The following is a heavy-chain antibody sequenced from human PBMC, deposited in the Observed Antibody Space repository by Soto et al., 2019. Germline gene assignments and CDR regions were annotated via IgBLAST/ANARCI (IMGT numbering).Heavy chain of an antibody. J-gene: IGHJ5*02. V-gene: IGHV5-10-1*01. CDR3: ARLLEMATNWFGP. CDR1: GYSFTSYW. Sequence: GESQKISYKGSGYSFTSYWISWVRQMPGKGLEWMGRIDPSDSYTNYSPSFQGHVTISADKSISTAYLQWSSLKASDTAMYYCARLLEMATNWFGPWGQGTLVTVSS. D-gene: IGHD5-12*01. CDR2: IDPSDSYT.